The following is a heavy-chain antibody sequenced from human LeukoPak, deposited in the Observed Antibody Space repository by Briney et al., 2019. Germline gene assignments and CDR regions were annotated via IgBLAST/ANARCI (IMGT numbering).Heavy chain of an antibody. V-gene: IGHV3-9*03. CDR3: AKDENRWLAPHAFDI. Sequence: GGSLRLSCAASGFTFDDYAIHWVRLAPGKGLEWVSGIDWNGFNKDYADSVKGRFTISRDNAKNSLYLQMNSLSSEDMALYFCAKDENRWLAPHAFDIWGQGRMVTVSA. CDR2: IDWNGFNK. D-gene: IGHD5-24*01. CDR1: GFTFDDYA. J-gene: IGHJ3*02.